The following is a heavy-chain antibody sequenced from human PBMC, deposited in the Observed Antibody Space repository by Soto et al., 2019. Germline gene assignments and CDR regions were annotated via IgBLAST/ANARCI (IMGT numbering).Heavy chain of an antibody. D-gene: IGHD3-10*01. J-gene: IGHJ4*02. CDR3: AREPYYYALQYYFDY. Sequence: QVQLVESGGGVVQPGRSLRLSCAASGFTFSSYAMHWVRQAPGKGLEWVAVISYDGSNKYYADSVKGRFTFSRDNCKNTRQLQMNSLRAEDTAVYYCAREPYYYALQYYFDYWGQGTLVTVSS. CDR2: ISYDGSNK. V-gene: IGHV3-30-3*01. CDR1: GFTFSSYA.